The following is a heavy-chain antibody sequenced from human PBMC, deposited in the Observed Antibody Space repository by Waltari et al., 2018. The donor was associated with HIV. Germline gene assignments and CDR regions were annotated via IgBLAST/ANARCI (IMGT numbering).Heavy chain of an antibody. CDR2: INPGDSDT. V-gene: IGHV5-51*03. J-gene: IGHJ4*02. CDR3: ARPQSPGLWAEYYFDY. D-gene: IGHD2-21*01. CDR1: GYSFPSYW. Sequence: EVQLVQSGAEVKKPGESLMTSCNGYGYSFPSYWTGWVRQLPGKGLEWMGIINPGDSDTRYSPSFQGQVTISADKSISTAYLQWSSLKASDTAMYYCARPQSPGLWAEYYFDYWGQGTLVTVSS.